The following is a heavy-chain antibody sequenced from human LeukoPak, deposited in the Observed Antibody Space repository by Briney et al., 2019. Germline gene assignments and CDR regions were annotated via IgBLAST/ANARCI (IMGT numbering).Heavy chain of an antibody. Sequence: KSSETLSLTCTVSGGSFSSDFWSWIRQSPGKGLELLGTINFLGRAFYTPSLKSRVTISVDTSKNQFSLKLTSVTAADTAVYYCARDAAGGLVRRSDYWGQGILVTVSS. J-gene: IGHJ4*02. V-gene: IGHV4-39*07. CDR2: INFLGRA. CDR3: ARDAAGGLVRRSDY. D-gene: IGHD2-21*01. CDR1: GGSFSSDF.